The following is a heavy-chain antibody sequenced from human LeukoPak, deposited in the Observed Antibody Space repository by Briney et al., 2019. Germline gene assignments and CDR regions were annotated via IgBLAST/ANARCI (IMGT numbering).Heavy chain of an antibody. J-gene: IGHJ5*02. V-gene: IGHV1-18*01. CDR2: ISAYNGNT. CDR1: GYTFTSYG. Sequence: GASMKVSCKASGYTFTSYGISWVRQAPGQGLEWMGWISAYNGNTNYAQKLQGRVTMTTDTSTSTAYMELRSLRSDDTAVYYCARVCVVVVAATPGNWFDPWGQGTLVTVSS. CDR3: ARVCVVVVAATPGNWFDP. D-gene: IGHD2-15*01.